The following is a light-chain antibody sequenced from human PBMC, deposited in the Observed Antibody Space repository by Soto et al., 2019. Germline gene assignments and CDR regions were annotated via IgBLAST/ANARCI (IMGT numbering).Light chain of an antibody. V-gene: IGLV2-14*03. CDR1: SSDVGGYNY. Sequence: QSALTQPASVSGSPGQSITISYTGTSSDVGGYNYVSWYQQHPGKAPKLMIYDVSYRPSGVSNRFSGSKSGNTASLTISGLQAEDEADYYCSSYTSSSTYVFGTGTKLTVL. J-gene: IGLJ1*01. CDR2: DVS. CDR3: SSYTSSSTYV.